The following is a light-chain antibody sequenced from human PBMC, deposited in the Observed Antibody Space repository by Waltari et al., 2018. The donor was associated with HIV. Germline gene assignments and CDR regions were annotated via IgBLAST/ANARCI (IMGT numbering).Light chain of an antibody. CDR2: DAS. Sequence: EIVMTPSPATLSVSPGERAPLSCRASQRVSSNLAWYQQKPGQAPRLLINDASTRAPGIPARFSGSGSGTEFTLTISSLQSEDFAVYSCQQYNNWPRTFGQGTKVEIK. CDR1: QRVSSN. CDR3: QQYNNWPRT. J-gene: IGKJ1*01. V-gene: IGKV3-15*01.